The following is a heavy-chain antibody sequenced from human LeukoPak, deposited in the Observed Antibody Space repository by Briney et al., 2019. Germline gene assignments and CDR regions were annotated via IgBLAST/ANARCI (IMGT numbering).Heavy chain of an antibody. V-gene: IGHV3-53*01. D-gene: IGHD1-14*01. CDR1: GFTVITND. J-gene: IGHJ4*02. CDR2: LYSDANT. Sequence: GGSLRLSCAASGFTVITNDVTWVRQAPGKGLEWVSVLYSDANTKYADSVQGRFTISRDNSKNTLYLEMNSLSPDDTAVYYCARGVEPLAANSLAYWGQGTLVTVSS. CDR3: ARGVEPLAANSLAY.